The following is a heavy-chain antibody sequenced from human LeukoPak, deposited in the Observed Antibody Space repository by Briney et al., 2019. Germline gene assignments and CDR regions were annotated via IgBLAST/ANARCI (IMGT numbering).Heavy chain of an antibody. J-gene: IGHJ3*02. Sequence: SVKGRFTISRDNPKNTLYLQINSLRAEDTAVYYCAKDYAHYYDTSGFPTIWGQGTMVTVSS. D-gene: IGHD3-22*01. CDR3: AKDYAHYYDTSGFPTI. V-gene: IGHV3-23*01.